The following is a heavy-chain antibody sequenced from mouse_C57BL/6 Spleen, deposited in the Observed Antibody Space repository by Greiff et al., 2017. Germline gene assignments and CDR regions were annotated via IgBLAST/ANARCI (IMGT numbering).Heavy chain of an antibody. D-gene: IGHD1-1*01. CDR1: GYSFTGYY. Sequence: VQLKESGPELVKPGASVKISCKASGYSFTGYYMNWVKQSPEKSLEWIGEINPSTGGTTYNQKFKAKATLTVDKSSSTAYMQLKSLTSEDSAVYYCARSEGSSYGDWGQGTTLTVSS. CDR2: INPSTGGT. J-gene: IGHJ2*01. V-gene: IGHV1-42*01. CDR3: ARSEGSSYGD.